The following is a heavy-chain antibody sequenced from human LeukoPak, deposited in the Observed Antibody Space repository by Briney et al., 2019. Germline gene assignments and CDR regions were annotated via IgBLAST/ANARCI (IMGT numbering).Heavy chain of an antibody. V-gene: IGHV3-23*01. J-gene: IGHJ6*02. D-gene: IGHD4-11*01. CDR2: ISGSGGST. CDR1: GFTFSTYA. CDR3: AKYRTGPPYGLDV. Sequence: GGSLRLSCAASGFTFSTYAMDWVRHAPGKGLEWVSRISGSGGSTYYADSVKGRFTISRDNSKNTLYLQMNSLRAEDTAIYYCAKYRTGPPYGLDVWGQGTTVTVSS.